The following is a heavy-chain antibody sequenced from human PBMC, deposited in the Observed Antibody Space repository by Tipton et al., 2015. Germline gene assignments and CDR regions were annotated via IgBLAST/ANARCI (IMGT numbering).Heavy chain of an antibody. D-gene: IGHD1-26*01. CDR1: SDSINKYY. J-gene: IGHJ5*02. Sequence: TLSLTCTVSSDSINKYYWSWIRQPPGKELQWIGYIQYSGGTNYNPSLESRVSMSVDTSKTQFSLEMRSVTATDTAVYYCARVPYRGGVIDPWGQGTLVTVSS. CDR2: IQYSGGT. V-gene: IGHV4-59*01. CDR3: ARVPYRGGVIDP.